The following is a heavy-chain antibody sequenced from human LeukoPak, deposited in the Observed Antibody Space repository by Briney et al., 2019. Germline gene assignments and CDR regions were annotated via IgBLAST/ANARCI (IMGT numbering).Heavy chain of an antibody. D-gene: IGHD5-12*01. V-gene: IGHV4-59*08. CDR1: GGSISGYN. J-gene: IGHJ4*02. CDR2: ISYSGST. CDR3: ARNRAITSGYDY. Sequence: SETLSLTCIVSGGSISGYNWGWIRQPPGKGLEWIGYISYSGSTNYNPSLKSRLAISVDTSKNQLSLKLTSVTAADTAVYYCARNRAITSGYDYWGRGTLVTVSS.